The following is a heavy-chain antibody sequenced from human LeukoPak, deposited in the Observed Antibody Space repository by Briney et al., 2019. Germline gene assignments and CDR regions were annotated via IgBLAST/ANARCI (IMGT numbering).Heavy chain of an antibody. J-gene: IGHJ5*01. Sequence: GGSLRLSCAASGFTFSSYEMNWVRQAPGKGLEWVSYISSSGSTIYYADSVKGRFTISRDNAKNSLYLQMNSLRAEDTAVYYCARDRSGSSPFDCWGQGTLVTVSS. CDR2: ISSSGSTI. CDR1: GFTFSSYE. V-gene: IGHV3-48*03. D-gene: IGHD1-26*01. CDR3: ARDRSGSSPFDC.